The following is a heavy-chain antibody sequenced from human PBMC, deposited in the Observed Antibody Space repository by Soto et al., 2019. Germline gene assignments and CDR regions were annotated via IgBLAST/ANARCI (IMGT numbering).Heavy chain of an antibody. V-gene: IGHV3-72*01. CDR2: IRSRPKSYTT. CDR3: TRDNKRYSFVY. Sequence: GGYLRLSCAASGFTFSDHYMDWVRQAPGKGLEWVARIRSRPKSYTTEYAASVKTRFTISRDDSKNSLYLHMNSLEPEDTAVDYCTRDNKRYSFVYLGHGTQVTV. J-gene: IGHJ4*01. CDR1: GFTFSDHY.